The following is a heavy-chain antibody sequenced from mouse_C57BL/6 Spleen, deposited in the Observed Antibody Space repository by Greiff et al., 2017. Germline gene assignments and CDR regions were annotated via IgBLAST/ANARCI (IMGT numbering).Heavy chain of an antibody. V-gene: IGHV3-6*01. J-gene: IGHJ4*01. CDR3: ARELLRSYAMDY. CDR2: ISYDGSN. Sequence: EVQRVESGPGLVKPSQSLSLTCSVTGYSITSGYYWNWIRQFPGNKLEWMGYISYDGSNNYNPSLKNRISITRDTSKNQFFLKLNSVTTEDTATYYCARELLRSYAMDYWGQGTSVTVSS. D-gene: IGHD1-1*01. CDR1: GYSITSGYY.